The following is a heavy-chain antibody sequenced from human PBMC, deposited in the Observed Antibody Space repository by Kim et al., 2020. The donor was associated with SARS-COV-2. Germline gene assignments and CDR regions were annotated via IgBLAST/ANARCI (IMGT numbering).Heavy chain of an antibody. V-gene: IGHV4-59*11. D-gene: IGHD2-15*01. Sequence: SETLSLTCTVSGVSITSHYWTWIRQPPGKGLEWIGFVYHSGSTNYNPSLKSRVTMSVETSKNQFSLQLTSMTAADTAIYYCAREGYFDGGSFFFDYWGQGTLFTVCS. CDR1: GVSITSHY. CDR3: AREGYFDGGSFFFDY. J-gene: IGHJ4*02. CDR2: VYHSGST.